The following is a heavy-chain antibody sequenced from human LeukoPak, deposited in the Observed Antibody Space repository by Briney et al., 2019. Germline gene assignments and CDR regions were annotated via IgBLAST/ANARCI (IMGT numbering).Heavy chain of an antibody. CDR1: GGSFSGYY. D-gene: IGHD3-10*01. Sequence: SETLSLTCAVYGGSFSGYYWNWIRQPPGKGLEWIGEINHSGSTNYNSSLKSRVTISVDTSKNQFSLKLSSVTDADTAVYYCARGRITMVRGAPLWFDPWGQGTLVTVSS. J-gene: IGHJ5*02. V-gene: IGHV4-34*01. CDR3: ARGRITMVRGAPLWFDP. CDR2: INHSGST.